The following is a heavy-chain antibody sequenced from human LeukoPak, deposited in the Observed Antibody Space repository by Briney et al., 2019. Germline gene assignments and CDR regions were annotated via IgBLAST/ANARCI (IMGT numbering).Heavy chain of an antibody. J-gene: IGHJ1*01. CDR3: ARSPRGSTVVTN. CDR2: IRYDGSNK. V-gene: IGHV3-30*02. D-gene: IGHD4-23*01. CDR1: GFTCSSYG. Sequence: GGSLGLSGAASGFTCSSYGMHWVRQAPGKGLEWVAFIRYDGSNKYYADSVKGRFTISRDNAKNSLYLQMNSLRSDDTAVYYCARSPRGSTVVTNWGQGTLVTVSS.